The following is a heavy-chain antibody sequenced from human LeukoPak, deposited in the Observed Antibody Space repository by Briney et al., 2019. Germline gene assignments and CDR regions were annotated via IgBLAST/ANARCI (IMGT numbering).Heavy chain of an antibody. CDR3: ASQLVGAYCFDY. CDR2: INHSGST. Sequence: KTSETLSLTCAVYGGSFSGYYWSWIRQPPGKGLEWIGEINHSGSTNYNPSLKSRVTISVDTSKNQFSLKLSSVTAADTAVYYCASQLVGAYCFDYWGQGTLVTVSS. CDR1: GGSFSGYY. J-gene: IGHJ4*02. D-gene: IGHD1-26*01. V-gene: IGHV4-34*01.